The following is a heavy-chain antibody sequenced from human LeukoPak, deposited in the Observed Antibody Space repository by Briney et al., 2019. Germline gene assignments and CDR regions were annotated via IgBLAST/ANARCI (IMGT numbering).Heavy chain of an antibody. Sequence: SVKLSCKASGGTFSSYAISWVRQAPGQGLEWMGGIIPIFGTANYAQKFQGRVTITADESTSTAYMELSSLRSEDTAVYYCARSYYYGSGSEFDYWAREPWSPSPQ. J-gene: IGHJ4*02. V-gene: IGHV1-69*13. D-gene: IGHD3-10*01. CDR2: IIPIFGTA. CDR1: GGTFSSYA. CDR3: ARSYYYGSGSEFDY.